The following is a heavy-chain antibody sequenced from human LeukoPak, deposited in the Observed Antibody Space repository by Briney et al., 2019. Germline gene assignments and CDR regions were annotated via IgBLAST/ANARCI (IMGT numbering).Heavy chain of an antibody. CDR3: AKDQSYYDFWSGYYSPYYYYGMDV. J-gene: IGHJ6*02. V-gene: IGHV3-30*18. CDR1: GVTFSSYG. D-gene: IGHD3-3*01. CDR2: LSYDGSNN. Sequence: GGSLRLSCAASGVTFSSYGMHWVRQAPGKRLDSVAVLSYDGSNNYYADSVKGRFTISRDNSKNTLYLQMNSLRAEDTAVYYCAKDQSYYDFWSGYYSPYYYYGMDVWGQGTTVTVSS.